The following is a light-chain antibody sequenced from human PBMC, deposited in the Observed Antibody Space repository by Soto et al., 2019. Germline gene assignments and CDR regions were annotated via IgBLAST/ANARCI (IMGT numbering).Light chain of an antibody. CDR2: GAS. J-gene: IGKJ3*01. CDR3: QQNDNSLFT. CDR1: QSVSSH. V-gene: IGKV3-20*01. Sequence: EIVLTQSLATVSFSPLEKPNLSCRASQSVSSHLAWYQQKPGQAPRLLIYGASSRATGVPDRFSGSGSGTDFTLTISRLEPEDFAVYYCQQNDNSLFTFGPGTKVDIK.